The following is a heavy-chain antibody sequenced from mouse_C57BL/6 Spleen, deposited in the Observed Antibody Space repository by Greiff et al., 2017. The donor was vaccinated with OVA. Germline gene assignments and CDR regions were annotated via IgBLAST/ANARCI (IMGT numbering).Heavy chain of an antibody. Sequence: EVQLMESGGGLVKPGGSLKLSCAASGFTFSDYGMHWVRQALEKGLEWVAYISSGSSTIYYADTVKGRFTISRDNAKNTLFLQMTSLRSEDTAMYYCARPSGSYYFDYWGQGTTLTVSS. CDR2: ISSGSSTI. V-gene: IGHV5-17*01. CDR1: GFTFSDYG. J-gene: IGHJ2*01. D-gene: IGHD1-3*01. CDR3: ARPSGSYYFDY.